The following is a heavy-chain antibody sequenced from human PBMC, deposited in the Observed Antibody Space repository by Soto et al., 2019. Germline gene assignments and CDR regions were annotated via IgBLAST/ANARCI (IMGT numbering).Heavy chain of an antibody. J-gene: IGHJ6*02. CDR1: GFTFSSYG. V-gene: IGHV3-33*01. CDR3: ARGYLRRSGGNPRVINYYYGMDV. Sequence: GGSLSLSCAASGFTFSSYGMHWVRQAPGKGLEWVAVIWYDGSNKYYADSVKGRFTISRDNSKNTLYLQMNSLRAEDTAVYYCARGYLRRSGGNPRVINYYYGMDVWGQGTTVTVSS. CDR2: IWYDGSNK. D-gene: IGHD2-15*01.